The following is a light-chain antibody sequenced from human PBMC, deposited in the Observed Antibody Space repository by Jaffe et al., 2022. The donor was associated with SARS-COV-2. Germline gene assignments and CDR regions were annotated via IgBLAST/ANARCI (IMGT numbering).Light chain of an antibody. CDR1: QSISNY. Sequence: DIQMTQSPSSLSASVGDRVTITCRASQSISNYLNWYQQKPGEAPKVLIYAASSLQSGVPSRFSGSGSGTDFSLTISSLQPEDFATYYCQQSYSTPLAFGGGTKVEIK. V-gene: IGKV1-39*01. CDR2: AAS. CDR3: QQSYSTPLA. J-gene: IGKJ4*01.